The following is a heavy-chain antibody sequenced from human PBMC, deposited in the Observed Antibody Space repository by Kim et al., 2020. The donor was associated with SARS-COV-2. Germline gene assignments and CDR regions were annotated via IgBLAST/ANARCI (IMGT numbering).Heavy chain of an antibody. CDR1: GGSVSSGSYY. Sequence: SETLSLTCTVSGGSVSSGSYYWSWIRQPPGKGLEWIGYIYYSGSTNYNPSLKSRVTISVDTSKNQFSLKLSSVTAADTAVYYCARIRYFDWLFDYWGQGTLVTVSS. CDR2: IYYSGST. CDR3: ARIRYFDWLFDY. V-gene: IGHV4-61*01. D-gene: IGHD3-9*01. J-gene: IGHJ4*02.